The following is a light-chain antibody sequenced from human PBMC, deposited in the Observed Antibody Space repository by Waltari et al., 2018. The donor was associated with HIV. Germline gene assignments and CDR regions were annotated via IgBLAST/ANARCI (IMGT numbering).Light chain of an antibody. Sequence: YELTQPPSVSVAPGQTAMITCGGNNIESKSVQWYQHKPGQAPVLVIYFDLDRPSVILARFSGSVAGNTATLTISRVDAGDEADYYCQVWDRSSDQVIFGGGTKLTVL. V-gene: IGLV3-21*04. CDR3: QVWDRSSDQVI. J-gene: IGLJ2*01. CDR1: NIESKS. CDR2: FDL.